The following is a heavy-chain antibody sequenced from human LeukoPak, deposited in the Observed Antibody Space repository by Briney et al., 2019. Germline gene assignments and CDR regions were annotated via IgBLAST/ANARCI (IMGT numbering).Heavy chain of an antibody. CDR3: ARDDKVDTAMAYY. D-gene: IGHD5-18*01. V-gene: IGHV3-30-3*01. CDR2: ISYDGSNK. J-gene: IGHJ4*02. CDR1: GFTFSSYA. Sequence: GRSLRLSCAASGFTFSSYAMHWVRQAPDKGLEWVAVISYDGSNKYYADSVKGRFTISRDNSKNTLYLQMNSLRAEDTAVYYCARDDKVDTAMAYYWGQGTLVTVSS.